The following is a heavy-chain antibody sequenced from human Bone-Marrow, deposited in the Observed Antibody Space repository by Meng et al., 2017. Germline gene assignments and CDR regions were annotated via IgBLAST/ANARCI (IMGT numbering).Heavy chain of an antibody. CDR2: INPDGSST. J-gene: IGHJ4*02. Sequence: EGQLEESGGGLVQPWGSLRCSCAASGFTFSSHWMHWVRQAPGKGLEWVSRINPDGSSTAYADSVKGRFTISRDNAKNTLYLPLNSLRGEDTAVYYCTRDFDSGYGLWGQGTLVTVSS. CDR3: TRDFDSGYGL. D-gene: IGHD5-12*01. V-gene: IGHV3-74*01. CDR1: GFTFSSHW.